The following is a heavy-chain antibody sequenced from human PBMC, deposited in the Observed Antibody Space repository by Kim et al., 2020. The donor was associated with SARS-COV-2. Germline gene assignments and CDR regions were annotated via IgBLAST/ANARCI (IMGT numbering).Heavy chain of an antibody. CDR1: GFTVSSNY. J-gene: IGHJ4*02. D-gene: IGHD4-17*01. CDR3: AAYGDDDYFDY. Sequence: GGSLRLSCAASGFTVSSNYMSWVRQAPGKGLEWVSVIYSGGSTYYADSVKGRFTISRDNSKNTLYLQMNSLRAEDTAVYYCAAYGDDDYFDYWGQGTLVTVSS. CDR2: IYSGGST. V-gene: IGHV3-53*01.